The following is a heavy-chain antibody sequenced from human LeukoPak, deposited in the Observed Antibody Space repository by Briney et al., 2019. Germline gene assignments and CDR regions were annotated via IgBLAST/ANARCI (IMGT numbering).Heavy chain of an antibody. D-gene: IGHD2-15*01. CDR3: AKLSRCSGGNCYYFDY. V-gene: IGHV3-23*01. J-gene: IGHJ4*02. Sequence: GSLRLSCAASGFTFSTYAMSWVRQAPGKGLEWVSVISGSGDNTLYADSVKGRFSISRDNSKNTMYLQMNSLRAEGTAVYYCAKLSRCSGGNCYYFDYWGQGTLVAVSS. CDR2: ISGSGDNT. CDR1: GFTFSTYA.